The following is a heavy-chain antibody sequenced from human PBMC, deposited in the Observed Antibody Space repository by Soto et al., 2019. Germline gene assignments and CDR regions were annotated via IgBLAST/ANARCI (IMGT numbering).Heavy chain of an antibody. D-gene: IGHD6-19*01. CDR2: INAGNGNT. CDR3: ARVKAVAGGLDY. Sequence: GASVKVSCKASGYTFTSYAMHWVRQAPGQRIEGMGWINAGNGNTKYSQKFQGRVTITRDTSASTAYMELSSLRSEDTAVYYCARVKAVAGGLDYWGQGTLVTVSS. CDR1: GYTFTSYA. V-gene: IGHV1-3*01. J-gene: IGHJ4*02.